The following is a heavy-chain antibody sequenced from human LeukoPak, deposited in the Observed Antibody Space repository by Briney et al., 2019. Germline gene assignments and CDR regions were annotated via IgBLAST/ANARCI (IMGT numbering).Heavy chain of an antibody. CDR2: IYHSGST. Sequence: SETLPLTCAVYGGSFSGYYWSWVRQPPGKGLEWIGEIYHSGSTNYNPSLKSRVTISVDTSKNQFSLKLGSVTAADTAVYYCAREEALGSGSFDYWGQGTLVTVSS. CDR3: AREEALGSGSFDY. J-gene: IGHJ4*02. V-gene: IGHV4-34*01. CDR1: GGSFSGYY. D-gene: IGHD1-26*01.